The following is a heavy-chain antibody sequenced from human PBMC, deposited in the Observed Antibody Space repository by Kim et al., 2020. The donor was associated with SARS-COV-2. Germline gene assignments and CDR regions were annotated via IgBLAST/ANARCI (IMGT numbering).Heavy chain of an antibody. V-gene: IGHV3-23*01. Sequence: YAASVEVRSPSTRDNSRNTLYLRMNSLRVEDTAVYYCAKEKGFRLPFDYWGQGTLVTVSS. J-gene: IGHJ4*02. CDR3: AKEKGFRLPFDY.